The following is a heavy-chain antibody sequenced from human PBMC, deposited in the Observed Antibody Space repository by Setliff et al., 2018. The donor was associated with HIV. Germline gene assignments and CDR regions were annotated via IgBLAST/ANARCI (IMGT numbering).Heavy chain of an antibody. Sequence: ASVKVPCKASGYTFTSYAMNWVRQAPGQGLEWMGWINTNTGNPTYAQGFTGRFVFSLDTSVSTAYLQISSLKAEDTAVYYCARTLTGYSAHDAFDIWGQGTMVTVSS. J-gene: IGHJ3*02. CDR2: INTNTGNP. D-gene: IGHD3-9*01. CDR3: ARTLTGYSAHDAFDI. V-gene: IGHV7-4-1*02. CDR1: GYTFTSYA.